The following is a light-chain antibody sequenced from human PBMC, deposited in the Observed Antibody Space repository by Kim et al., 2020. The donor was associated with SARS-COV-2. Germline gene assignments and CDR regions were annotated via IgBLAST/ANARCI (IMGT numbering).Light chain of an antibody. V-gene: IGLV3-1*01. Sequence: SYELTQPPSVSVSPGQTASITCSGDKLGDKYACWYQQNPGQSPVLVIYQDSKRPSGIPERFSGSNSGNTATLTISGTQTMDEADYYCQAWDSSTMGFVGG. CDR3: QAWDSSTMG. CDR2: QDS. J-gene: IGLJ3*02. CDR1: KLGDKY.